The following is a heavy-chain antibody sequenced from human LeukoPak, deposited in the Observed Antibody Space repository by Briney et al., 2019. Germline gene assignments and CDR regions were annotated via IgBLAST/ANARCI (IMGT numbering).Heavy chain of an antibody. J-gene: IGHJ4*02. CDR3: AMIAAAAWEYYFDY. CDR1: GFTFSSYG. D-gene: IGHD6-13*01. Sequence: GGSLRLSCAASGFTFSSYGMSWVRQAPGKGLEWVSAISGSGGSTYYADSVKGRFTISRDNSKNTLSLQMNSLRAEDTAVYYCAMIAAAAWEYYFDYWGQGTLVTVSS. V-gene: IGHV3-23*01. CDR2: ISGSGGST.